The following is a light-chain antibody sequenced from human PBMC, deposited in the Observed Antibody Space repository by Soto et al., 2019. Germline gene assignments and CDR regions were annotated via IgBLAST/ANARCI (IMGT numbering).Light chain of an antibody. CDR3: SSYTSSSTLYV. Sequence: QSALTQPASVSGSPGQSITISCTGTSSDVGGYNYVSWYQQHPGKAPKLMIYAVSNRPSGVPNRFSGSKSGNTASLTISGLQAEDEADYYCSSYTSSSTLYVFGTGTKVTVL. J-gene: IGLJ1*01. CDR2: AVS. V-gene: IGLV2-14*01. CDR1: SSDVGGYNY.